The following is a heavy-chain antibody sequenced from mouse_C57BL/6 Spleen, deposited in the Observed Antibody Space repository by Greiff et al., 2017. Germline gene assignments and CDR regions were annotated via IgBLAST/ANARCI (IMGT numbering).Heavy chain of an antibody. V-gene: IGHV1-50*01. Sequence: QVQLQQPGAELVKPGASVKLSCKASGYTFTSYWMQWVKQRPGQGLEWIGEIDPSDSYTNSNQKFKGKATLTVDTSSSTAYMQLSSLTSEDSAVYYCARSNHLDYWGQGTTLTVSS. CDR2: IDPSDSYT. CDR3: ARSNHLDY. J-gene: IGHJ2*01. CDR1: GYTFTSYW.